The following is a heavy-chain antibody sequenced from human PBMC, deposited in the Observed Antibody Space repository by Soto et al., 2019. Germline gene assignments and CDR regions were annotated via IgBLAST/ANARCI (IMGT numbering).Heavy chain of an antibody. CDR3: ARDKITGLFDY. D-gene: IGHD2-8*02. J-gene: IGHJ4*02. V-gene: IGHV4-31*03. Sequence: PSETLSLTCTVSGDSITSSKHYWSWIRQHPGKGLEWIGYIYLSGFTYSTPSLKSRVNMSLDTSKNQFSLKLTSVTAADTAVYYCARDKITGLFDYWGQGTLVTVSS. CDR1: GDSITSSKHY. CDR2: IYLSGFT.